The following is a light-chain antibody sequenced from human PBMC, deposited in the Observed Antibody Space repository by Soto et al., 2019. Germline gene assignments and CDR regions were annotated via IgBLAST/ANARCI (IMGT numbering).Light chain of an antibody. CDR1: SSNIGNDT. CDR2: NNG. Sequence: QAVVTQPPSASGTPGQRVTISCSGSSSNIGNDTVNWYQQLPGTAPKLLIYNNGQRPSGVPDRFSGSRSGTSASLAISGLQSEDEADYYCAAWDDSLNGWVFGGGTKVTVL. J-gene: IGLJ3*02. V-gene: IGLV1-44*01. CDR3: AAWDDSLNGWV.